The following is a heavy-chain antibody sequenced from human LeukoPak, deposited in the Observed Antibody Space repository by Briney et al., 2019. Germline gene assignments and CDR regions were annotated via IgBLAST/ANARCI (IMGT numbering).Heavy chain of an antibody. CDR1: GGSISSGSYY. Sequence: SQTLSLTCTVSGGSISSGSYYWSWIRQPAGKGLEWIGRIYTSGSANYNPSLKSRVTISADTSKNQFFLKLNSVTAADTAVYYCARGIGSSSSNWFDLWGQGTLVTVSS. V-gene: IGHV4-61*02. D-gene: IGHD6-13*01. CDR2: IYTSGSA. CDR3: ARGIGSSSSNWFDL. J-gene: IGHJ5*02.